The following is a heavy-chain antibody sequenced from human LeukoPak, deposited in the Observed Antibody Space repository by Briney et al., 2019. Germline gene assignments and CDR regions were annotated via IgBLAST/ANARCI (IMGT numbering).Heavy chain of an antibody. D-gene: IGHD3-22*01. CDR3: ARDRDYYDSSGYYYGRGILDYYYYYYMDV. V-gene: IGHV3-30*03. CDR1: GFTFSSYG. J-gene: IGHJ6*03. CDR2: ISYDGSNK. Sequence: GGSLRLSCAASGFTFSSYGMHWVRQAPGKGLEWVAVISYDGSNKYYADSVKGRFTISRDNSKNTLYLQMNSLRAEDTAVYYCARDRDYYDSSGYYYGRGILDYYYYYYMDVWGKGTTVTVSS.